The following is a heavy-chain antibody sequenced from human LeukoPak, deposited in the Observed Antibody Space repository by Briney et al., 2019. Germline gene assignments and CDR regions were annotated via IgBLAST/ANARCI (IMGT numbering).Heavy chain of an antibody. CDR3: ARHGGGVIVPGAFDI. D-gene: IGHD3-16*02. Sequence: GESLKISCKGSGYRFTSYWIGWVRQMPGKGLEWMGIIYPGDSNTRYSLSFQGQVTISADKSISTAYLQWSSLKASDTAMYYCARHGGGVIVPGAFDIWGQGTMVTVSS. V-gene: IGHV5-51*01. J-gene: IGHJ3*02. CDR1: GYRFTSYW. CDR2: IYPGDSNT.